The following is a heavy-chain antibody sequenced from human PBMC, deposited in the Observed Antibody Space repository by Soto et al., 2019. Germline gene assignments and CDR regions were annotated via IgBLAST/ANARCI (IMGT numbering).Heavy chain of an antibody. Sequence: QVQLVQSGAEVKKPGSSVKVSCKASGGTFSSYAISWVRQAPAQGLEWMGGIIPIFGTANYAQKFQGRVTITADESTSTAYMELSSLRYEDTAVYYCTRMTVTGTNLGDWGQGTLVTVSS. V-gene: IGHV1-69*01. CDR1: GGTFSSYA. D-gene: IGHD1-7*01. J-gene: IGHJ4*02. CDR3: TRMTVTGTNLGD. CDR2: IIPIFGTA.